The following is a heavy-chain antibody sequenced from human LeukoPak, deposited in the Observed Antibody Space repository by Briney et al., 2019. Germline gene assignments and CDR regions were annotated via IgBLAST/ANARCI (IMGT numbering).Heavy chain of an antibody. Sequence: SGTLSLTCAVSGGSISSSNWWSWVRRPPGKGLEWIGDSYNSGSTNYNPSLKSRVTISVDKSKNQFSLKLSSVTAADTAVYYCASIYDSSKVDYWGQGTLVTV. J-gene: IGHJ4*02. CDR2: SYNSGST. V-gene: IGHV4-4*02. CDR1: GGSISSSNW. D-gene: IGHD3-22*01. CDR3: ASIYDSSKVDY.